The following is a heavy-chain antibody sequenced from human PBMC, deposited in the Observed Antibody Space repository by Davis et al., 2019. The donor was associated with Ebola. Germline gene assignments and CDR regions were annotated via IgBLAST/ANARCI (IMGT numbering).Heavy chain of an antibody. CDR1: GFTFSSYW. CDR2: ISSSSSYI. J-gene: IGHJ4*02. Sequence: GESLKISCAASGFTFSSYWMSWVRQAPGKGLEWVSSISSSSSYIYYADSVKGRFTISRDNAKNSLYLQMNSLRAEDTAVYYCAREGPFDYWGQGTLVTVSS. V-gene: IGHV3-21*01. CDR3: AREGPFDY.